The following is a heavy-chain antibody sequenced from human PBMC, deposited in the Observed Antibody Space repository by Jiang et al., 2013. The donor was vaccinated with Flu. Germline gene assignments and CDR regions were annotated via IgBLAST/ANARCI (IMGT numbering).Heavy chain of an antibody. D-gene: IGHD2-15*01. CDR2: INHRGTT. CDR1: GGSFSGYY. Sequence: SLTCAVYGGSFSGYYWTWIRQSPGKGLEWIGEINHRGTTNYNPSLKSRVTISIDTSRNQFFLNVWSVAAADTAIYYCARQSETRLREVIVAGYFDHWGQGDLVTVSS. CDR3: ARQSETRLREVIVAGYFDH. V-gene: IGHV4-34*01. J-gene: IGHJ4*02.